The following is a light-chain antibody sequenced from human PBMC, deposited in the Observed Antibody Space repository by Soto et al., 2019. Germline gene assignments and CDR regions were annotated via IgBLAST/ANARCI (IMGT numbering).Light chain of an antibody. J-gene: IGLJ2*01. V-gene: IGLV2-23*01. CDR3: CSYAGSSTVV. CDR2: EGS. CDR1: SXDVGSYNL. Sequence: QSVLXQXXSXSGSXXQSITISXXGTSXDVGSYNLVSWYQQHPGKAPKLMIYEGSKRPSGVSNRFSGSKSGNTASLTISGLQAEDEADYYCCSYAGSSTVVFGGGTKLTVL.